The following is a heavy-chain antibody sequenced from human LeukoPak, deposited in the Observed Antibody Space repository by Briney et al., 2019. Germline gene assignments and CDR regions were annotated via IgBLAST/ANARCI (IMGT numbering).Heavy chain of an antibody. Sequence: ASVKVSCKASGYTFTGYYMHWVRQAPGQGLEWMGWINPNSGGTNYAQKFQGRVTMTRDTSISTAYMELSRLRSDDTAVYYCARVPRSGYYPGYFDYWGQGTLVTVSS. J-gene: IGHJ4*02. D-gene: IGHD3-3*01. CDR1: GYTFTGYY. CDR3: ARVPRSGYYPGYFDY. V-gene: IGHV1-2*02. CDR2: INPNSGGT.